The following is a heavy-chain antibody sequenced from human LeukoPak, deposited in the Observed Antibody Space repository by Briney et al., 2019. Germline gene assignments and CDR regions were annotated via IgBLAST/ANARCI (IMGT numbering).Heavy chain of an antibody. D-gene: IGHD6-13*01. J-gene: IGHJ3*02. V-gene: IGHV3-21*01. CDR3: ARTAAAVYDAFDI. CDR2: ISSSSSYI. Sequence: GGSLRLSRAASGFTFSSYSMNWVRQAPGKGLEWVSSISSSSSYIYYADSVKGRFTISRDKAKNSLYLQMNSLRAEDTAVYYCARTAAAVYDAFDIWGQGTMVTVSS. CDR1: GFTFSSYS.